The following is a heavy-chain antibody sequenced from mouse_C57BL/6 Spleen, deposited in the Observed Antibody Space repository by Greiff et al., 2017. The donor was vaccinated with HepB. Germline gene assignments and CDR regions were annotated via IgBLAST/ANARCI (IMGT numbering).Heavy chain of an antibody. Sequence: EVHLVESGGGLVQPGGSLKLSCAASGFTFSDYYMYWVRQTPEKRLEWVAYISNGGGSTYYPDTVKGRFTISRDNAKNTLYLQMSRLKSEDTAMYYCARRGDGYFDYWGQGTTLTVSS. CDR2: ISNGGGST. J-gene: IGHJ2*01. D-gene: IGHD2-3*01. CDR1: GFTFSDYY. V-gene: IGHV5-12*01. CDR3: ARRGDGYFDY.